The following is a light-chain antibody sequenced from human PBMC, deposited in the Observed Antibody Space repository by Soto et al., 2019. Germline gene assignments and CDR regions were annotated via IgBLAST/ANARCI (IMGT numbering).Light chain of an antibody. J-gene: IGKJ4*01. Sequence: DIQMTQSPSSLSASVGDRVTITCRASQDISNSLAWHQQKPGKVPKVLIYATSILQSGVPARFSGSGSGTDFTLTISSLQPDDVATYYCQNYNSAPLTFGGGTKVEI. CDR1: QDISNS. V-gene: IGKV1-27*01. CDR3: QNYNSAPLT. CDR2: ATS.